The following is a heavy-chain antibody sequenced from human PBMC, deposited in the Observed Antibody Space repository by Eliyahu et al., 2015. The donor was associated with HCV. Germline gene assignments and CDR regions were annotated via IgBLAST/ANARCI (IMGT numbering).Heavy chain of an antibody. V-gene: IGHV3-33*08. CDR1: GFTFSSYG. J-gene: IGHJ4*02. Sequence: QVQLVESGGGVVQPGRSLRLSCAASGFTFSSYGMHWFRQAPGKGLEWVALISYDGSNKYYADSVKGRFTIYRDNSKNTLYLQMTSLRAEDTAVYYCATIRGTSSSNWYEDYWGQGTLVTVPS. CDR3: ATIRGTSSSNWYEDY. D-gene: IGHD6-13*01. CDR2: ISYDGSNK.